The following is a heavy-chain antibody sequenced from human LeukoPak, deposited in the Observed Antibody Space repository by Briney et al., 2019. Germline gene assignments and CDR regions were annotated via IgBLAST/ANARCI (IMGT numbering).Heavy chain of an antibody. J-gene: IGHJ5*02. CDR2: INPNSGGT. CDR1: GYTFTGYY. D-gene: IGHD3-22*01. V-gene: IGHV1-2*02. Sequence: ASVKVSCKASGYTFTGYYMHWVRQAPGQGLEWMGWINPNSGGTNYAQKFQGRVTMTRDTSISTAYMELSRLRSDDTAVYYCARDVYYYDSSGYYSDWFDPWGQGTLVTVSS. CDR3: ARDVYYYDSSGYYSDWFDP.